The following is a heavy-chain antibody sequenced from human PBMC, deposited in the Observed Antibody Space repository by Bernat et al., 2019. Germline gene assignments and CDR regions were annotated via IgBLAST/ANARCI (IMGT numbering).Heavy chain of an antibody. CDR3: ARDVPTLLFDY. J-gene: IGHJ4*02. CDR2: IWSDGSNK. Sequence: QVQLVESGGGVVQPGRSLRLSCAASGFTFSSYGMHWVRQAPGKGLEWVAGIWSDGSNKFYADSVKGRFTISRDNSKNTLYLQMNSLRAEDTAVYYCARDVPTLLFDYWGQGTLVTVSS. CDR1: GFTFSSYG. V-gene: IGHV3-33*01.